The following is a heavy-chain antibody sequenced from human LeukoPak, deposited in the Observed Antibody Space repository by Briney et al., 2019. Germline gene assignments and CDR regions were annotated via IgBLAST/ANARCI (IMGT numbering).Heavy chain of an antibody. CDR1: GFIFGGYH. V-gene: IGHV3-48*01. J-gene: IGHJ4*02. CDR2: ISTSSSTI. CDR3: ARSRYDVVYFDY. Sequence: GGSLRLSCEGSGFIFGGYHMNWVRQAPGKGLEWVSYISTSSSTIYYADSVKGRFTISRDNAKNSLYLQMNSLRAEDTAVYYCARSRYDVVYFDYWGQGTLVTVSS. D-gene: IGHD3-3*01.